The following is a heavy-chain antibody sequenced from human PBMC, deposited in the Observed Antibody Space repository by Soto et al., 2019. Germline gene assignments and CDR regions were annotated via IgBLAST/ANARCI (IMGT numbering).Heavy chain of an antibody. J-gene: IGHJ5*02. Sequence: VQLVQSGSEVKKPGASVRVSCKASGYIFSIFGISWVRQAPGQGLEWMGWISGYNGNTNYAQKFQGRVTMTTDTSTSTAYMVLRSLRSDDMAIYYCARDLDLGYYVSGSQMYHWGQGTLVTVSS. V-gene: IGHV1-18*03. CDR3: ARDLDLGYYVSGSQMYH. CDR2: ISGYNGNT. D-gene: IGHD3-10*01. CDR1: GYIFSIFG.